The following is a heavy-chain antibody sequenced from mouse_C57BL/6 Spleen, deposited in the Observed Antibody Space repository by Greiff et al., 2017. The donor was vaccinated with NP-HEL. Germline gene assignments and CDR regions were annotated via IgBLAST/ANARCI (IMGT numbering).Heavy chain of an antibody. CDR1: GYTFTSYW. D-gene: IGHD3-2*02. CDR3: ARRGTAQAPDY. J-gene: IGHJ2*01. Sequence: QVQLQQPGAELVRPGSSVKLSCKASGYTFTSYWMHWVKQRPIQGLEWIGNIDPSDSETHYNQKFKDKATLTVDKSSSTAYMQPSSLTSEDSAVYYCARRGTAQAPDYGGQGTTLTVSS. V-gene: IGHV1-52*01. CDR2: IDPSDSET.